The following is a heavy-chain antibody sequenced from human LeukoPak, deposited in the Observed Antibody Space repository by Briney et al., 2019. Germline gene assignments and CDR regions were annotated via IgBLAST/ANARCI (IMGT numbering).Heavy chain of an antibody. J-gene: IGHJ4*02. CDR3: ARIAVTTGLDYFDF. D-gene: IGHD4-4*01. V-gene: IGHV4-34*01. Sequence: TSETLSLTCAVYGGSFSGYYWSWIRQPPGKGLEWIGEINHSGSTNYNPSLKSRVTISVDTSKNQFSLKPSSVTAADTAVYFCARIAVTTGLDYFDFWGQGTLVTVSS. CDR2: INHSGST. CDR1: GGSFSGYY.